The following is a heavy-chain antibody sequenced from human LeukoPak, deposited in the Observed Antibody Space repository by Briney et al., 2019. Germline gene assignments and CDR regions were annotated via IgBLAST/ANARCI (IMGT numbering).Heavy chain of an antibody. D-gene: IGHD5-18*01. CDR3: AKGDTAMVFFDY. CDR1: GLSFSNYA. Sequence: GGSLRLSCAASGLSFSNYAMSWVRQAPGKGLEWVSAISGGGGTTYYTDSVKGRFTISRDNSKNTLYLQMNSLRAEDTAVYYCAKGDTAMVFFDYWGQGTLVTVSS. J-gene: IGHJ4*02. CDR2: ISGGGGTT. V-gene: IGHV3-23*01.